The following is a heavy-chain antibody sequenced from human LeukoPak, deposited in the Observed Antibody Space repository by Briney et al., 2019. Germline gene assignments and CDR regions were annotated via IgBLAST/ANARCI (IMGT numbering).Heavy chain of an antibody. CDR1: GGTFSSYA. V-gene: IGHV1-69*05. Sequence: SVKVSCKASGGTFSSYAISWVRQAPGQGLEWMGRIIPIFGTANYAQKFQGRVTITTDESTSTAYMELSSLRSEDTAVYYCARERGYSYGYTDYWGQGTLVTASS. J-gene: IGHJ4*02. D-gene: IGHD5-18*01. CDR3: ARERGYSYGYTDY. CDR2: IIPIFGTA.